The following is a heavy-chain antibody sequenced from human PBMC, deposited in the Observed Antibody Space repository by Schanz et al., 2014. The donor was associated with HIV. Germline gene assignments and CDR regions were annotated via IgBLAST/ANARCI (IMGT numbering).Heavy chain of an antibody. CDR1: GFTFTSYG. CDR2: IWYDGTNK. Sequence: QVQLVESGGGAVQPGKSLRVSCAASGFTFTSYGMHWARQTPGRGLEWVAVIWYDGTNKYYADSVKGRFTISRDNAKKSLYLRMNSLRAEDTAVYYCARDKKSGNNDGGFDPWGQGTLVTVSS. J-gene: IGHJ5*02. V-gene: IGHV3-33*08. D-gene: IGHD1-26*01. CDR3: ARDKKSGNNDGGFDP.